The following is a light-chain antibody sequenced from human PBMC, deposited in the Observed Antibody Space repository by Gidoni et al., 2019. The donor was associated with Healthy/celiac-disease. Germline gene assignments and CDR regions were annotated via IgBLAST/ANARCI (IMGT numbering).Light chain of an antibody. V-gene: IGLV2-14*03. Sequence: QSALTQPASVSGSPGQSITISCTGTSSDVGGYNYVSWYHQHPGKAPKLMIYDVSNRPSGVSNRFSGSKSGNTASLTISGLQAEDEADYYCSSYTSSSTIGVFGTGTKVTVL. CDR3: SSYTSSSTIGV. CDR1: SSDVGGYNY. J-gene: IGLJ1*01. CDR2: DVS.